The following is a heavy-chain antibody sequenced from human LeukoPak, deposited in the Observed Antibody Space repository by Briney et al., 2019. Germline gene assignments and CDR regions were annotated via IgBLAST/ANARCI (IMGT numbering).Heavy chain of an antibody. J-gene: IGHJ4*02. CDR2: IYYSGST. D-gene: IGHD3/OR15-3a*01. V-gene: IGHV4-59*08. CDR1: GGSISSYY. Sequence: PSETLSLTCTVSGGSISSYYWSWIRQPPGKGLEWIGYIYYSGSTNYNPSLKSRVTISVDTSKNQFSLKLSSVTAADTAVYYCARLSTMIFGVVTXXXFDYWGQGTLVTVSS. CDR3: ARLSTMIFGVVTXXXFDY.